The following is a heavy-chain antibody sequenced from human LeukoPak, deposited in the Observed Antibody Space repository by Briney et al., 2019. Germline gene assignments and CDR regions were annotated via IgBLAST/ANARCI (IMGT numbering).Heavy chain of an antibody. CDR2: ISGSGDNP. CDR1: GFTFSNYA. V-gene: IGHV3-23*01. Sequence: PGGSLRLSCAASGFTFSNYAMSWVRQAPGKGLEWVSSISGSGDNPYYADSVKGRFTISRDNSKNTVYLQINTLRAEDTAEYYCAKGAGNSGLNWFDSWGQGTLVTVSS. D-gene: IGHD5-12*01. CDR3: AKGAGNSGLNWFDS. J-gene: IGHJ5*01.